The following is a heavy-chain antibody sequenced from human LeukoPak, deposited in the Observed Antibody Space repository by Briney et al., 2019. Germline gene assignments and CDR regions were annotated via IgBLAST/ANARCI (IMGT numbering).Heavy chain of an antibody. CDR2: ISYDGSNK. CDR3: ARGEYYDSSGYFY. Sequence: PGRSLRLSCAASGFTFSSYAMHWVRQAPGKGLEWVAVISYDGSNKYYADSVKGRFTISRDNAKNSLYLQMNSLRAEDTAVYYCARGEYYDSSGYFYWGQGTLVTVSS. CDR1: GFTFSSYA. J-gene: IGHJ4*02. V-gene: IGHV3-30*04. D-gene: IGHD3-22*01.